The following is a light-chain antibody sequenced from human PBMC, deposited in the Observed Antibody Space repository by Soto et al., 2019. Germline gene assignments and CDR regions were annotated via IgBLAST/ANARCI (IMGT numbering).Light chain of an antibody. Sequence: PYDLSASLGDRVTITFRASQSISSYLNWYQQRPGKAPKLLIYAASSLQSGVPARFSGSGSGTEFTLSISSLQSEDFAIYYCQQYHNWPPWTFGQGTKVDIK. CDR2: AAS. CDR3: QQYHNWPPWT. CDR1: QSISSY. J-gene: IGKJ1*01. V-gene: IGKV1-39*01.